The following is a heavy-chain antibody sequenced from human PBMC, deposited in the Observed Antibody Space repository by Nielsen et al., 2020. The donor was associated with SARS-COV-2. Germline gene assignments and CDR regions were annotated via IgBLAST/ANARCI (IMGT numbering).Heavy chain of an antibody. CDR2: IWYDGSNK. D-gene: IGHD2-2*01. CDR1: GFTFSSYG. CDR3: ARDLAREVVPAAIGY. V-gene: IGHV3-33*01. J-gene: IGHJ4*02. Sequence: GESLKISCAASGFTFSSYGMHWVRQAPGKGLEWVAVIWYDGSNKYYADSVKGRFTISRDNSKNTLYLQMNSLRAEDTAVYYCARDLAREVVPAAIGYWGQGTLVTVSS.